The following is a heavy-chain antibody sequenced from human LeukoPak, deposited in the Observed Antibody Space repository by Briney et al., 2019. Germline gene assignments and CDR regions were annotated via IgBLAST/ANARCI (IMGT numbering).Heavy chain of an antibody. V-gene: IGHV7-4-1*02. CDR2: INTNTGNP. J-gene: IGHJ6*02. CDR3: ARHPQTSVVSGMDV. CDR1: GYTFTSYA. D-gene: IGHD2-2*01. Sequence: ASVKVSCKASGYTFTSYAMNWVRQAPGQGLEWMGWINTNTGNPTYAQGFTGRFVFSLDTSVSTAYLQISSLKAEDTAVYYCARHPQTSVVSGMDVWGQGTTVTVSS.